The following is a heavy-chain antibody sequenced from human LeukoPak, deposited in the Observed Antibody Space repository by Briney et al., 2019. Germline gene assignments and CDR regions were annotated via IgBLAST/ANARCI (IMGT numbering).Heavy chain of an antibody. J-gene: IGHJ4*02. V-gene: IGHV3-9*01. CDR2: ISWNSGSI. CDR3: AREETSGWYGY. CDR1: GFTFDDYA. Sequence: PGRSLRLSCAASGFTFDDYAMHWVRQAPGKGLEWVSGISWNSGSIGYADSVKGRFTISRDSSRNTLYLQMNSLRAEDTAVYYCAREETSGWYGYWGQGTLVTVSS. D-gene: IGHD6-19*01.